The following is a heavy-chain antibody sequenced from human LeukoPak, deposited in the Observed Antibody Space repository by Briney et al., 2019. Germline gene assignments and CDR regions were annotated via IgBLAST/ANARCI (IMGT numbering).Heavy chain of an antibody. D-gene: IGHD3-22*01. V-gene: IGHV3-43*02. Sequence: GGSLRLSCAVSGFTFRNYAMSWVRQAPGKGLEWVSLISGDGGSTYYADSVKGRFTISRDNSKNSLYLQMNSLRTEDTALYYCAKDIWGYYDSSGYSDYWGQGTLVTVSS. J-gene: IGHJ4*02. CDR2: ISGDGGST. CDR1: GFTFRNYA. CDR3: AKDIWGYYDSSGYSDY.